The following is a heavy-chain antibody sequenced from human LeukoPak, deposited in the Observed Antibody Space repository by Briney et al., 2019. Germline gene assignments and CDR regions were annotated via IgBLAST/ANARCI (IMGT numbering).Heavy chain of an antibody. CDR3: ANGPMYSGSSGAEV. Sequence: PGGSLRLSCAASGFTVSSNYMSWVRQAPGKGLEWVSVIYSGGSTYYADSVKGRFTISRDNSKNTLYLQMNSLRAEDTAVYYCANGPMYSGSSGAEVWGQGTLVTVSS. J-gene: IGHJ4*02. D-gene: IGHD5-12*01. CDR1: GFTVSSNY. CDR2: IYSGGST. V-gene: IGHV3-53*01.